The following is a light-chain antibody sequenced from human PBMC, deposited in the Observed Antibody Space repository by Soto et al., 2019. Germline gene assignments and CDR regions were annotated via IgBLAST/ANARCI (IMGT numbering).Light chain of an antibody. Sequence: IQLTQSPCTLSASVGDRVTITCRASQSVSRDLDWYQQKPGKAPKLLIYVASSLQSGVPSRFSGSGSGTDFTLTISSLQPDYFATYYCQQSYSTLYTFGQGTQVGIK. V-gene: IGKV1-39*01. CDR1: QSVSRD. J-gene: IGKJ2*01. CDR2: VAS. CDR3: QQSYSTLYT.